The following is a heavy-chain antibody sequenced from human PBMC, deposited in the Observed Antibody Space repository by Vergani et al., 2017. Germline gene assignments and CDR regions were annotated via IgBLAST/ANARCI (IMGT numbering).Heavy chain of an antibody. CDR2: IKQDGSEK. Sequence: EVQLVESGGGLVQPGGSLRLSCAASGFMFSNYWMNWVRQAPGKGLEWVANIKQDGSEKYYVDSVRGRFTISRDNSKNTLYLQMNSLRAEDTAVYYCARAYYYDSNDAFDIWGQGTMVTVSS. CDR3: ARAYYYDSNDAFDI. CDR1: GFMFSNYW. V-gene: IGHV3-7*03. J-gene: IGHJ3*02. D-gene: IGHD3-22*01.